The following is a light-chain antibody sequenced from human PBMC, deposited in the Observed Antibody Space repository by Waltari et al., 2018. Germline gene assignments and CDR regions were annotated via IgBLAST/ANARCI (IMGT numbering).Light chain of an antibody. CDR1: NIGRKG. CDR2: DDK. J-gene: IGLJ3*02. V-gene: IGLV3-21*02. Sequence: SYVVTQPPSMSAAPGQTARITCGGRNIGRKGGHWYQQRPSQAPVLVVYDDKDRPSGIPERFSGSNSGNTATLTISRVEAGDEADYYCQVWDINSDHIWVFGGGTKLTVL. CDR3: QVWDINSDHIWV.